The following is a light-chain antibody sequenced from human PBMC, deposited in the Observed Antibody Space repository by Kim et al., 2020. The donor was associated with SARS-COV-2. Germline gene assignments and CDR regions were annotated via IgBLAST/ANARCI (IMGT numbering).Light chain of an antibody. J-gene: IGKJ4*01. CDR1: PRFNSAS. Sequence: PAKRAALSSRASPRFNSASLAWCQQKTGQTAWILMYGASYRATGIPDRCTGSGSGTAFTLTISRLEPEDLAVYFCQQYGNSPPLTFGGGTKVDIK. V-gene: IGKV3-20*01. CDR2: GAS. CDR3: QQYGNSPPLT.